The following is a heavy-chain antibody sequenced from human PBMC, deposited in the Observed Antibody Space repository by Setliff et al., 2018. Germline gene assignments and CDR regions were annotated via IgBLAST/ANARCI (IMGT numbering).Heavy chain of an antibody. CDR2: IIHSGST. V-gene: IGHV4-34*01. CDR1: GGSFSGYY. CDR3: ARGITGNYNFWSGYYNYYYYYMDV. J-gene: IGHJ6*03. D-gene: IGHD3-3*01. Sequence: SETLSLTCAVYGGSFSGYYWSWIRQPPGKRLEWMGEIIHSGSTNYNPSLKSRVTISMDTSKNQFSLKVSSVTAADTAVYYCARGITGNYNFWSGYYNYYYYYMDVWGKGTTVTVSS.